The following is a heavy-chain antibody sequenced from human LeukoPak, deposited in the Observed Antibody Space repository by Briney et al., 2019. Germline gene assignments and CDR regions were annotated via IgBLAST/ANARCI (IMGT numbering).Heavy chain of an antibody. CDR2: IRYDGSNK. Sequence: GGSLRLSCAASGFTFGSYGMHWVRQAPGKGLEWVAFIRYDGSNKYYADSVKGRFTISRDNAKNSLYLQMNSLRAEDTAVYYCARDLLGWELHYFDYWGQGTLVTVSS. D-gene: IGHD1-26*01. CDR1: GFTFGSYG. V-gene: IGHV3-30*02. J-gene: IGHJ4*02. CDR3: ARDLLGWELHYFDY.